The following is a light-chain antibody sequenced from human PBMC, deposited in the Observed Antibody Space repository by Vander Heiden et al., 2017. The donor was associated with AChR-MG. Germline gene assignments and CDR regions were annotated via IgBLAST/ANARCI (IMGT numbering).Light chain of an antibody. CDR3: QAWDNGAVV. V-gene: IGLV3-1*01. J-gene: IGLJ2*01. CDR1: KLGHKY. Sequence: SYALTQPPSVSVSPGHTTNITCAGKKLGHKYVCGDQQKPGQSPVLVSNEDSTGPAGIPERFTGSNSGNTATRTIGGTQAVDEADYYCQAWDNGAVVFGGGTKLTVL. CDR2: EDS.